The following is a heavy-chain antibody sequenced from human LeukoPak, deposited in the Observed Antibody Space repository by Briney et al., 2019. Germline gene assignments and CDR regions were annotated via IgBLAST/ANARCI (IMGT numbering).Heavy chain of an antibody. V-gene: IGHV3-53*01. D-gene: IGHD3-16*01. CDR3: AKSARRSIMITFGGSYGMDV. Sequence: GGSLRLSCAASGFTVSSNYMSWVRQAPGKGLEWVSVIYSGGSTYYADSVKGRFTISRDNSKNTLYLQMNSLRAEDTAVYYCAKSARRSIMITFGGSYGMDVWGQGTTVTVSS. CDR1: GFTVSSNY. CDR2: IYSGGST. J-gene: IGHJ6*02.